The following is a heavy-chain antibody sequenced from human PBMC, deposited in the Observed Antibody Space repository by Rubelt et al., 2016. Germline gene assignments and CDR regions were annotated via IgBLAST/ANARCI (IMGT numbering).Heavy chain of an antibody. CDR1: GFSVSSKY. CDR2: IYANGNT. V-gene: IGHV3-66*01. CDR3: ISYV. Sequence: VQLVESGGGVVQPGRSLRLSCAASGFSVSSKYMAWVRQAPGKGLEWVSSIYANGNTHYADSMKGRFTISRDKSKNTVFLQMNSLRVDDTAVYYCISYVWGQGTMVTVSS. J-gene: IGHJ3*01.